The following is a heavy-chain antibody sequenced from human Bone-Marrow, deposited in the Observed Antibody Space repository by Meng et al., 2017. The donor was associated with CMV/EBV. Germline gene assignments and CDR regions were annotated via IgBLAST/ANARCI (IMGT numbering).Heavy chain of an antibody. CDR2: INPSGGST. D-gene: IGHD2-2*01. CDR3: ARDFRVPAAMPVCCEGYYYYYGMDV. V-gene: IGHV1-46*01. Sequence: ASVKVSCKASGYTFTSYYMHWVRQAPGQGLEWMGIINPSGGSTSYAQKFQGRVTMTRDTSTSTVYMELSSLRSEDTAVYYCARDFRVPAAMPVCCEGYYYYYGMDVWGQGATVTVSS. CDR1: GYTFTSYY. J-gene: IGHJ6*02.